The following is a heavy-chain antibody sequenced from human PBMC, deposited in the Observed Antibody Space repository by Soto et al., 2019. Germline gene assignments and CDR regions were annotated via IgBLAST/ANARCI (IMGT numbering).Heavy chain of an antibody. CDR1: GFTFSSIA. CDR2: ISSSGEST. D-gene: IGHD1-26*01. V-gene: IGHV3-23*01. J-gene: IGHJ4*02. CDR3: AKCGSNTPNYFDF. Sequence: GGSLRLSCEASGFTFSSIAMTWVRQAPGKGLEWVSAISSSGESTYYADSGKGRLTFSRDNSKNTMYVQMNSLSPDDTAVYYCAKCGSNTPNYFDFWGQGTLVTVSS.